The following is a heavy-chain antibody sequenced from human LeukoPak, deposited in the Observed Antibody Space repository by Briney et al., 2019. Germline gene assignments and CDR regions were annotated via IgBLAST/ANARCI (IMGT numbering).Heavy chain of an antibody. D-gene: IGHD4-23*01. CDR3: VEDGGPDAFDI. Sequence: GGSLRLSYAASGFTFSNYGMHWVRQAAGKGLEWVAFIRCDGSNKYYADSVKGRFTIARDNSKNTLYLQMNSLRAEDAAVYYCVEDGGPDAFDIWGQGTMVTVSS. V-gene: IGHV3-30*02. CDR2: IRCDGSNK. CDR1: GFTFSNYG. J-gene: IGHJ3*02.